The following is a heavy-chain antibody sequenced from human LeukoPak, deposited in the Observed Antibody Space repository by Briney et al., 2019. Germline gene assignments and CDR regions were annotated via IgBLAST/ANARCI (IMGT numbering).Heavy chain of an antibody. CDR3: AKDMVKQQLVLGNWFDP. Sequence: GGSLRLSCAASGFTVRSYWMSWVRQAPGKGLEWAANIKKDGSEKDYVDSVKGRFTISRDNAKNSLCLQMNSLRPEDTALYYCAKDMVKQQLVLGNWFDPWGQGTLVTVSS. V-gene: IGHV3-7*03. D-gene: IGHD6-13*01. J-gene: IGHJ5*02. CDR2: IKKDGSEK. CDR1: GFTVRSYW.